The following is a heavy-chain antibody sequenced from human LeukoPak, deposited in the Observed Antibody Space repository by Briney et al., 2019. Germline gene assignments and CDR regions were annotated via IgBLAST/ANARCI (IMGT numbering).Heavy chain of an antibody. CDR2: IYTSGST. J-gene: IGHJ4*02. D-gene: IGHD1-26*01. CDR3: ARDPSYSGSLDY. CDR1: GGSISSGSYY. Sequence: SQTLSLTCTVSGGSISSGSYYWSWIRQPARKGLEWIGRIYTSGSTNYNPSLKSRVTISVDTSKNQFSLKLSSVTAADTAVYYCARDPSYSGSLDYWGQGTLVTVSS. V-gene: IGHV4-61*02.